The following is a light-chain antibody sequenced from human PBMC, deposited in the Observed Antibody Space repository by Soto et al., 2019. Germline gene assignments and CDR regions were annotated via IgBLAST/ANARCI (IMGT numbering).Light chain of an antibody. V-gene: IGKV1-27*01. J-gene: IGKJ4*01. Sequence: DIQMTQSPSSLSASVGDRVTITCRARQGISNYLAWYQQKPGKVPKLLIYAASTLQSGVPSRFSGSGSGTDFTLTISSLQPEDVATYYCQKYNSAPLTLGGGPKVEIK. CDR3: QKYNSAPLT. CDR1: QGISNY. CDR2: AAS.